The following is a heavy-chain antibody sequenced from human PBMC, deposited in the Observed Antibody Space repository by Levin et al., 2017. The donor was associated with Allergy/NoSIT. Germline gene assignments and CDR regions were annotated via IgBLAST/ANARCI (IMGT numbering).Heavy chain of an antibody. CDR3: ARGDGGSYRPFDY. CDR2: IYYSGST. V-gene: IGHV4-59*01. J-gene: IGHJ4*02. CDR1: GGSISSYY. D-gene: IGHD3-16*02. Sequence: KSSETLSLTCTVSGGSISSYYWSWIRQPPGKGLGWIGYIYYSGSTNYNPSLKSRVTISIDTSKNQFSLKLSSVTAADTAVYYCARGDGGSYRPFDYWGQGTLVTVSS.